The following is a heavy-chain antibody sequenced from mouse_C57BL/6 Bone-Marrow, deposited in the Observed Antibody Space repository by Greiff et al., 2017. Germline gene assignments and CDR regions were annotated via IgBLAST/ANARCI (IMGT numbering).Heavy chain of an antibody. D-gene: IGHD1-1*01. V-gene: IGHV7-3*01. CDR2: IRNKANGYTT. J-gene: IGHJ2*01. CDR1: GFTFTDYY. Sequence: EVLLVESGGGLVQPGGSLSLSCAASGFTFTDYYMSWVRQPPGKALEWLGFIRNKANGYTTEYSVSVKGRFTISRDTSKSILYLQMSALRAEYGATYYGARYSHYYGSSYFDYWGQGTTLTVSS. CDR3: ARYSHYYGSSYFDY.